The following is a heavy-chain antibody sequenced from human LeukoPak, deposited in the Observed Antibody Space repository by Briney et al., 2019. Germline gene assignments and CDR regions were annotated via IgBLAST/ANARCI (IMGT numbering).Heavy chain of an antibody. CDR3: ATGPIQLWPVGGDY. D-gene: IGHD5-18*01. V-gene: IGHV1-2*02. Sequence: ASVKVSCKASGYTFTGYYMHWVRQAPGQGLEWMGWINPNSGGTNYAQKFQGRVTMTRDTSISTAYMELSSLRSEDTAVYYCATGPIQLWPVGGDYWGQGTLVTVSS. J-gene: IGHJ4*02. CDR2: INPNSGGT. CDR1: GYTFTGYY.